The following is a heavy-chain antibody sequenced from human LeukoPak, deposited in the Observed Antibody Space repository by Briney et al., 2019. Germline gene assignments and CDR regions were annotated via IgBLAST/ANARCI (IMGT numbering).Heavy chain of an antibody. D-gene: IGHD2-2*01. CDR2: ISGDDQDK. CDR3: ARVLGYCSSTSCYPYYFDY. J-gene: IGHJ4*02. CDR1: GFTFSDYD. Sequence: GGSLRLSCAASGFTFSDYDMSWIRQAPGKGLEWVSDISGDDQDKYYADSVKGRFTISRDNAKNSLYLQVKSLRADDTAVYYCARVLGYCSSTSCYPYYFDYWGQGTLVTVSS. V-gene: IGHV3-11*01.